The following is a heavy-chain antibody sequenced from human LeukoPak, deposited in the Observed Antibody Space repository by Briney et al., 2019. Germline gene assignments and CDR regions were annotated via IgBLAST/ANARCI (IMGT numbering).Heavy chain of an antibody. CDR1: GFTFSSCW. Sequence: GGSLRLSCAASGFTFSSCWMSWVRQAPGKGLVWVANINQDGGEKYYVDSVKGRFTISRDNAKNSLYLQMDSLRAEDTAVYHCATGRSCTTCYLPDYWGQGTLVTVSS. V-gene: IGHV3-7*01. D-gene: IGHD2-2*01. J-gene: IGHJ4*02. CDR3: ATGRSCTTCYLPDY. CDR2: INQDGGEK.